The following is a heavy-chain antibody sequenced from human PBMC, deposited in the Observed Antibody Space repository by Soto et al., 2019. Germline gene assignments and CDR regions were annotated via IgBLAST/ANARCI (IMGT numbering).Heavy chain of an antibody. V-gene: IGHV3-7*01. CDR3: ERGLTADKF. CDR1: GFTFDEYW. CDR2: IRQNGSDT. Sequence: GGSLRLSCVASGFTFDEYWMTWVRQAPGKGLEWVANIRQNGSDTFYVDSVKGRFTISRDNAKSSVYLQMNSLRVEDTAFYYCERGLTADKFWGQGTLVTVSP. J-gene: IGHJ4*02. D-gene: IGHD5-18*01.